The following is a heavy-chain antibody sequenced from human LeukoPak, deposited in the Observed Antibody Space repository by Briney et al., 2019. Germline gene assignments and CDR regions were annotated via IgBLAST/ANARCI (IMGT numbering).Heavy chain of an antibody. D-gene: IGHD6-13*01. CDR3: AKDPGMWVFRYFDY. V-gene: IGHV3-23*01. CDR1: GFTFSSYA. Sequence: GGSLRLSCAASGFTFSSYAMSWVRQAPGKGLEWVSAISGSGGSAYYADSVKGRFTISRDNSKNTLYLQMNSLRAEDTAVYYCAKDPGMWVFRYFDYWGQGTLVTVSS. J-gene: IGHJ4*02. CDR2: ISGSGGSA.